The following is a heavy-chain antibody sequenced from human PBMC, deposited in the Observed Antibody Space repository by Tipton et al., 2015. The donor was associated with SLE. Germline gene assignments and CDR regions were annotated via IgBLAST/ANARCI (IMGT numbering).Heavy chain of an antibody. CDR3: ARVRAGVRVLEWSGWGSPESYYYMDV. D-gene: IGHD3-3*01. CDR1: DGSISDYY. J-gene: IGHJ6*03. V-gene: IGHV4-4*07. Sequence: TLSLTCTVSDGSISDYYWTWIRQPAGEGLEWIGRMYASGSTNYNPSLRSRAAMSVDASKSHFSLKLTSVTAADTAIYYCARVRAGVRVLEWSGWGSPESYYYMDVWGEGTTVTVSS. CDR2: MYASGST.